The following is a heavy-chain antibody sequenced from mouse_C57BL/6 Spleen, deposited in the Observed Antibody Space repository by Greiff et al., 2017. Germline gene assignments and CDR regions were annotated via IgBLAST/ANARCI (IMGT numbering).Heavy chain of an antibody. J-gene: IGHJ2*01. CDR1: GYTFTSYW. CDR3: TREIYYDPSFDY. CDR2: IYPGNSDT. V-gene: IGHV1-5*01. Sequence: EVQLQQSGTVLARPGASVKMSCKTSGYTFTSYWMHWVKQRPGQGLEWIGAIYPGNSDTSYNQKFKGKAKLTAVTSASTAYMELSSLTNEDSAVYYCTREIYYDPSFDYWGQGTTLTVSS. D-gene: IGHD2-4*01.